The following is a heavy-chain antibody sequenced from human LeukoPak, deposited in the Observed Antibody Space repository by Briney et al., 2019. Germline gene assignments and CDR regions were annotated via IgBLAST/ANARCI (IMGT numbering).Heavy chain of an antibody. J-gene: IGHJ4*02. D-gene: IGHD3-16*01. CDR3: TTGRSWGGDYFDY. CDR2: IKSKTAGETA. V-gene: IGHV3-15*01. Sequence: GGSLRLSCAASGLTFSNAWMSWVRQAPGKGLEWVGRIKSKTAGETADYAAPVKGRFTISRDDSKNTLYLQMNSLKAGDTAVYYCTTGRSWGGDYFDYWGQGTLVTVSS. CDR1: GLTFSNAW.